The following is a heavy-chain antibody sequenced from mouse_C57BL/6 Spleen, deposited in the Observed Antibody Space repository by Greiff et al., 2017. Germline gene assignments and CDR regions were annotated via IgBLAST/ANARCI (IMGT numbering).Heavy chain of an antibody. J-gene: IGHJ1*03. CDR3: ARDGYYGSSGGYFDV. Sequence: EVKLMESGPGLVKPSQSLSLTCSVTGYSITSGYYWNWIRQFPGNKLEWMGYISYDGSNNYNPSLKNRISITRDTSKNQFFLKLNSVTTEDTATYYCARDGYYGSSGGYFDVWGTGTTVTVSS. CDR1: GYSITSGYY. V-gene: IGHV3-6*01. D-gene: IGHD1-1*01. CDR2: ISYDGSN.